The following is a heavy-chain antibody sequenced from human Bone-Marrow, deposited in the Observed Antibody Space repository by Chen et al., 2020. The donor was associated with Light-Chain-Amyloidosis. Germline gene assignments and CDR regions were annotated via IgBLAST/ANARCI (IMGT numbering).Heavy chain of an antibody. D-gene: IGHD4-4*01. CDR1: GGTFNTYA. J-gene: IGHJ4*02. Sequence: QVQLVQSGAEVKKPGSSVKVSCKASGGTFNTYAINWERQAPGQGLEWMGGIIPILGTASYAQKFQGRVTITADEASSTAYMELSSLTSGDTAVYYCAEGPYSNLGYWGQGTLVTVSS. CDR3: AEGPYSNLGY. CDR2: IIPILGTA. V-gene: IGHV1-69*01.